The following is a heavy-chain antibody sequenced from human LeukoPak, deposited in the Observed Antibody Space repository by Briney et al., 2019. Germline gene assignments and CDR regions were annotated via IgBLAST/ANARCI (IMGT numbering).Heavy chain of an antibody. Sequence: ASVKVSCKASGGTFSSYAISWVRQAPGQGLEWMGGIIPTFGTANYAQKFQGRVTITADESTSTAYMELSSLRSEDTAVYYCARARIAAAGTRYNWFDPWGQGTLVTVSS. D-gene: IGHD6-13*01. J-gene: IGHJ5*02. CDR1: GGTFSSYA. V-gene: IGHV1-69*01. CDR3: ARARIAAAGTRYNWFDP. CDR2: IIPTFGTA.